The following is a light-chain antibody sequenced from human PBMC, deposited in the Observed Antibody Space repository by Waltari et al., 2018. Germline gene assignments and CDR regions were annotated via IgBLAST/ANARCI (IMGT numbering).Light chain of an antibody. V-gene: IGKV3-20*01. CDR3: QKYGSTPRP. Sequence: EIVLTQSPGTLSLSPGERAPLSCRASQIISTSYLAWYQQKPGQAPRLLIYDASRRATGIPDRFSGSGSGTDFTLTISRLEPEDFAVYYCQKYGSTPRPFGGGTKVEIK. CDR2: DAS. CDR1: QIISTSY. J-gene: IGKJ4*01.